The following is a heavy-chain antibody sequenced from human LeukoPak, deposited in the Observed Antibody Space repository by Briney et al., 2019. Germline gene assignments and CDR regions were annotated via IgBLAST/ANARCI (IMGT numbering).Heavy chain of an antibody. D-gene: IGHD6-6*01. CDR1: GFSFSGHW. CDR2: ISPTGSAT. CDR3: ARGPNSNWSGLDF. V-gene: IGHV3-74*01. Sequence: GGSLRLSCIASGFSFSGHWMHWARQLPGKGLVWVSRISPTGSATSYADSVKGRFTVSRDNAKNTLYLQVNNLRAEDTAVYYCARGPNSNWSGLDFWGQGTLLTVSS. J-gene: IGHJ4*02.